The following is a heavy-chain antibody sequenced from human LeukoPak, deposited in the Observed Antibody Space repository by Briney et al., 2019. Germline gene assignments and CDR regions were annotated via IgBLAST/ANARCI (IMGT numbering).Heavy chain of an antibody. J-gene: IGHJ4*02. D-gene: IGHD3-9*01. V-gene: IGHV4-61*02. Sequence: SETLSLTCTVSGGSISSGSYYWSWIRQPAGKGLEWIGRTYTSGSTNYNPSLKSRVTIPVDTSKNQFSLKLSSETAADTAVYNCARNYYDILTGYYSFDYWGQGTLVTVSS. CDR2: TYTSGST. CDR3: ARNYYDILTGYYSFDY. CDR1: GGSISSGSYY.